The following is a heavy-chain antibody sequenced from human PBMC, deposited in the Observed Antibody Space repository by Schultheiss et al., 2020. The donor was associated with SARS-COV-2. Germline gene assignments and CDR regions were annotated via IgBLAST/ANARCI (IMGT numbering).Heavy chain of an antibody. V-gene: IGHV1-2*06. Sequence: ASVKVSCKASGYTFTDYYMHWVRQAPGQGLEWVGRINANSGGTDYGQKFQGRVTMTRDTSISTAYMELSSLRSEDTAVYYCAGAAPIERWLGYWGQGTLVTVAS. J-gene: IGHJ4*02. CDR1: GYTFTDYY. D-gene: IGHD3-10*01. CDR2: INANSGGT. CDR3: AGAAPIERWLGY.